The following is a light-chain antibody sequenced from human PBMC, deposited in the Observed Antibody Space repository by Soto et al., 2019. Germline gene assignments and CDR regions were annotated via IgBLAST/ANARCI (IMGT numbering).Light chain of an antibody. J-gene: IGKJ4*01. V-gene: IGKV3-11*01. Sequence: EIVLTQSPATLSLSPGERATLSCRASQSVSHYLAWYQQKPGQAPRLLIYEASNRGTGIPARFSGSGSGTDFTLTISSLEPEDFAVYYCQHRRIWPLTFAGGTKVEIK. CDR2: EAS. CDR3: QHRRIWPLT. CDR1: QSVSHY.